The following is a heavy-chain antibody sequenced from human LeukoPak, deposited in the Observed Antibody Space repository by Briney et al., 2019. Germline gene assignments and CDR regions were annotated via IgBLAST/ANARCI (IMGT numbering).Heavy chain of an antibody. J-gene: IGHJ4*02. Sequence: GGSMRLSCAASGFTVSSNYMSWVRQAPGKGLEWVSVIYSGGSTYYADSVKGRFTISRDNSKNTLYLQMNSLRAEDTAVYYCAKTYYYDSSGYSPHFDYWGQGTLVTVSS. CDR1: GFTVSSNY. CDR3: AKTYYYDSSGYSPHFDY. V-gene: IGHV3-53*01. CDR2: IYSGGST. D-gene: IGHD3-22*01.